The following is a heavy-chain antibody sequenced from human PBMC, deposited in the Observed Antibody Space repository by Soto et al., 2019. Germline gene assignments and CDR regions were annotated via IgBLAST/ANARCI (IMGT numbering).Heavy chain of an antibody. CDR3: EKAPTDYGDYVWFDP. D-gene: IGHD4-17*01. Sequence: GILRLSCAASGFTFSSYAMSWVRQAPGKGLEWVSAISGSGGSTYYADSVKGRFTISRDNSKNTLYLQMNSLRAEDTAVYYCEKAPTDYGDYVWFDPWGQGTLVTVSS. CDR2: ISGSGGST. V-gene: IGHV3-23*01. CDR1: GFTFSSYA. J-gene: IGHJ5*02.